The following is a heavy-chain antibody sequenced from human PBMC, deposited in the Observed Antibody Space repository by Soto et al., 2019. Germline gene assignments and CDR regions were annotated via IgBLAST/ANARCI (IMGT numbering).Heavy chain of an antibody. V-gene: IGHV3-23*01. J-gene: IGHJ6*02. CDR1: GFTFSNYA. Sequence: EVQMLESGGGLVHPGGSLRLSCAASGFTFSNYAMNWVRQAPGKGLEWVSSISGSVSNTYYADSVNGRLTISSDSSKQTLYLQMNRLRVEDTGVYYCAKDLNGSGSFTSYYHYGMDVCGQGTTVTVSS. D-gene: IGHD3-10*01. CDR3: AKDLNGSGSFTSYYHYGMDV. CDR2: ISGSVSNT.